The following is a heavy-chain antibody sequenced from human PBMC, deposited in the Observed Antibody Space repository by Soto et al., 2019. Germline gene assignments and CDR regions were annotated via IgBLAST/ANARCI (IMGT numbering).Heavy chain of an antibody. CDR2: VIPYFGTA. CDR3: ARVRISFRRRGGHYYEDGMDV. D-gene: IGHD3-3*01. CDR1: GGTFSTYS. V-gene: IGHV1-69*01. Sequence: EQLVQSGAEVKKPGSSVKVSCEASGGTFSTYSISWVRQAPGHGLEWMGEVIPYFGTANHAQKFQSRVTLTVDASTSTAYMELRSLRSEDTALHYCARVRISFRRRGGHYYEDGMDVWGQGTRVPVSS. J-gene: IGHJ6*02.